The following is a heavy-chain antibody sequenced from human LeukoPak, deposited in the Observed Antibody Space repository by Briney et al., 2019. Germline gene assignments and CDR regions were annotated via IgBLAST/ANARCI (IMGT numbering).Heavy chain of an antibody. CDR1: GFTFRIFG. CDR3: ARSEILDYYYGSGRYFDY. V-gene: IGHV3-48*04. Sequence: PGGSLRLSCAASGFTFRIFGLNWVRQAPGKGPEWVSYIDARSGITYYADSVQGRFTISRDDARESVFLQMDGLRVDDTAVYYCARSEILDYYYGSGRYFDYWGQGSLVTVSS. D-gene: IGHD3-10*01. CDR2: IDARSGIT. J-gene: IGHJ4*02.